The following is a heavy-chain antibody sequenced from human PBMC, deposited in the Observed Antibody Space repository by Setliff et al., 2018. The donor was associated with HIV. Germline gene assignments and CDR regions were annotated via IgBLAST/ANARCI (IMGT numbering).Heavy chain of an antibody. CDR2: IYSSGST. Sequence: WVRQHPGKGLEWVGYIYSSGSTYYNPSLKSRVTISVDTSKNQFSLKLSSVTAADTAVYYCARTSGTDRLNWFDPWGQGTLVTVSS. D-gene: IGHD3-10*01. J-gene: IGHJ5*02. V-gene: IGHV4-31*02. CDR3: ARTSGTDRLNWFDP.